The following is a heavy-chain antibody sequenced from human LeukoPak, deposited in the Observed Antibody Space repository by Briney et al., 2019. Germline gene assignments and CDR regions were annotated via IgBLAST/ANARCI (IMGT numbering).Heavy chain of an antibody. CDR1: GFTPRRYS. D-gene: IGHD3-16*01. CDR3: ARDPRGGDY. J-gene: IGHJ4*02. V-gene: IGHV3-48*04. CDR2: ISYSGSTI. Sequence: GGSLRLSCAASGFTPRRYSMNWFRQAPGKGLEWVSFISYSGSTIYYADSVKGRFTISRDNAKNSLSLQLTSLRVEDTAVYYCARDPRGGDYWGQGTLVTVSS.